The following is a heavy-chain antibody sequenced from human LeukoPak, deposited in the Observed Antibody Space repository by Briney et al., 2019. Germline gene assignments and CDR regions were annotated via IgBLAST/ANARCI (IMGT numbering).Heavy chain of an antibody. Sequence: ASVKVSCKASGHTFSAYYVHWVRQAPGQGLEWMGWISPYNGVTRYAQKSQGRVTLTTDTSISTAYLELTGLKFDDTAIYYCARIEGSAATLDDWGQGTLVTVSS. CDR3: ARIEGSAATLDD. CDR1: GHTFSAYY. CDR2: ISPYNGVT. D-gene: IGHD3-10*01. J-gene: IGHJ4*02. V-gene: IGHV1-2*02.